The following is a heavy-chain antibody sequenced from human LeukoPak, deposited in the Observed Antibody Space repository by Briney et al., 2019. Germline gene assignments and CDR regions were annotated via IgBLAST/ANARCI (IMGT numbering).Heavy chain of an antibody. D-gene: IGHD5-24*01. V-gene: IGHV3-7*01. J-gene: IGHJ4*02. CDR3: AKLLGTATTYDS. Sequence: GGSLRFSCEASGFTFSGNWMSWVRQAPGKGLEWVASINPDGSQKLYVDSVKGRFTISRDNTKSSLYLQMNSLGAEDTAMYYCAKLLGTATTYDSWGQGTRVTVSS. CDR2: INPDGSQK. CDR1: GFTFSGNW.